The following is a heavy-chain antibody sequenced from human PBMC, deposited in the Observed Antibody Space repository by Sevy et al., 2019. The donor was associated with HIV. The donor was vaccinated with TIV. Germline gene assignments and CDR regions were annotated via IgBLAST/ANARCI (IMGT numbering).Heavy chain of an antibody. J-gene: IGHJ3*02. V-gene: IGHV3-30*01. CDR1: GFTFSSYA. CDR3: ARDSGNSGDAFDI. Sequence: GGFLRLSCAASGFTFSSYAMHWVRQAPGKGLEWVAVISYDGSNKYYADSVKGRFTISRDNSKNTLYLQMNSLRAEDTAVYYCARDSGNSGDAFDIWGQGTMVTVSS. CDR2: ISYDGSNK. D-gene: IGHD2-15*01.